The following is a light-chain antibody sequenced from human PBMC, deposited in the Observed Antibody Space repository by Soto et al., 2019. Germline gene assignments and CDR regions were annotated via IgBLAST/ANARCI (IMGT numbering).Light chain of an antibody. CDR1: QSVFASPNKKNY. CDR3: QQYYNWPLT. CDR2: WAS. J-gene: IGKJ4*01. V-gene: IGKV4-1*01. Sequence: ALTQSPDYLAVSLGARAPMNCKSSQSVFASPNKKNYLAWYQHKPGQAPRLLISWASTRDSGVPDRFSGSGSGTDFTLTISSLQAEDVAVYYCQQYYNWPLTFGGGTKVDIK.